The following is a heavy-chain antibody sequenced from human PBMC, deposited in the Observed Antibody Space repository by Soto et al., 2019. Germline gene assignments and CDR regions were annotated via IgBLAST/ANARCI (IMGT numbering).Heavy chain of an antibody. CDR1: GGSISSYH. CDR3: ARQGFGALRGLVAG. D-gene: IGHD3-10*01. Sequence: QVQLQESGPGLVKPSETLSLSCTVSGGSISSYHWSWIRQTPGKGLEWIGYVHYSWGSNYNPSLKSRVAISLDTSQNQFSLKLTSVPATDAVVYCCARQGFGALRGLVAGWGQGTTVTVSS. J-gene: IGHJ6*01. V-gene: IGHV4-59*08. CDR2: VHYSWGS.